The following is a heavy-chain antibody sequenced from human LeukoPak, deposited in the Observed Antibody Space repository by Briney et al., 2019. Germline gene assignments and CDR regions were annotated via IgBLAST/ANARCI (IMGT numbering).Heavy chain of an antibody. CDR1: GFTFSSYA. D-gene: IGHD3-22*01. CDR3: AKDRPNYYGSNGHYYRRDGDY. V-gene: IGHV3-23*01. J-gene: IGHJ4*02. CDR2: TSGDGGAT. Sequence: GGSLRLSCAASGFTFSSYAMSWVRQSTGKGLEWVSSTSGDGGATCYSNSVKGRFTISRDNSRNTLYLQMNSLRAEDTAVHYCAKDRPNYYGSNGHYYRRDGDYWGQGTLVTVSS.